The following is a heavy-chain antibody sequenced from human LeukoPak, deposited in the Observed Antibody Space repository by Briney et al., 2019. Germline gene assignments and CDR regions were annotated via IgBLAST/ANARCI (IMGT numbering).Heavy chain of an antibody. D-gene: IGHD6-13*01. CDR3: ARGKRGYSSSWYDY. CDR1: GGSISSSSAY. CDR2: INHSGST. V-gene: IGHV4-39*07. J-gene: IGHJ4*02. Sequence: SETLSLTCTVSGGSISSSSAYWGWIRQPPGKGLEWIGEINHSGSTNYNPSLKSRVTISVDTSKNQFSLKLSSVTAADTAVYYCARGKRGYSSSWYDYWGQGTLVTVSS.